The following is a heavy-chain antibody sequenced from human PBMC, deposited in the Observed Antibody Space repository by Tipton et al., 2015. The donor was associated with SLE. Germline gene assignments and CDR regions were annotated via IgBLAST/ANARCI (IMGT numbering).Heavy chain of an antibody. CDR3: ARDRMAGFYFDY. CDR2: IFYSGTT. J-gene: IGHJ4*02. V-gene: IGHV4-39*07. Sequence: TLSLTCTVSGGSISSTTYYWGWIRQSPGKGLEWIGSIFYSGTTYYSPSLKSRVTISVDTSKNQFSLKLSSVTAADTAVYYCARDRMAGFYFDYWGQGTLVTVSS. D-gene: IGHD6-19*01. CDR1: GGSISSTTYY.